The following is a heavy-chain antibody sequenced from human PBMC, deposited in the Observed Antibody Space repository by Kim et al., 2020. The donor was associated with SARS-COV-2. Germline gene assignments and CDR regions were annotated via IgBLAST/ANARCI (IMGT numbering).Heavy chain of an antibody. CDR3: ASGSSRYYYYGMDV. V-gene: IGHV3-53*01. D-gene: IGHD6-6*01. J-gene: IGHJ6*02. Sequence: ADCVKDRLTISRDNSKNTLYLQMNSLRAEDTAVYYCASGSSRYYYYGMDVWGQGTTVTVSS.